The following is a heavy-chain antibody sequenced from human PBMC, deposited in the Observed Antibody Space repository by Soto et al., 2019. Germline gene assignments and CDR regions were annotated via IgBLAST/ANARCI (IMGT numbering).Heavy chain of an antibody. J-gene: IGHJ4*02. Sequence: EVQLVESGGGLVQPGGSLRLSCAASGVTVSSNYMSWVRQAPGKGLECVSVIYSGGSTYYADSVKGRFTISRDNSKNPLNLQMNSLRAEDTAVYYCARHGYNYGGGYFDYWGQGTLVTVSS. CDR3: ARHGYNYGGGYFDY. CDR1: GVTVSSNY. CDR2: IYSGGST. D-gene: IGHD5-18*01. V-gene: IGHV3-66*04.